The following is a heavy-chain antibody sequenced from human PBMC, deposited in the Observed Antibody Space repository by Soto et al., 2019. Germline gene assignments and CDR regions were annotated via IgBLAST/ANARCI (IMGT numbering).Heavy chain of an antibody. CDR1: GFTFSGYA. Sequence: EVQLLESGGGLVQPGESLRLSCAASGFTFSGYAVSWVRQAPGKGLEWVSGISGSGDSTYYADSVKGRFTISRDNSKNTLYLQMNCLRAEDTAVYYCAKSAYVSGTQRFDPWGQGTLVTVSS. CDR2: ISGSGDST. V-gene: IGHV3-23*01. D-gene: IGHD3-10*01. CDR3: AKSAYVSGTQRFDP. J-gene: IGHJ5*02.